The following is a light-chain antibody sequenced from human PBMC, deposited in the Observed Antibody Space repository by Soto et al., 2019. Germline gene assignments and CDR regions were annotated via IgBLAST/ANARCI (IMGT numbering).Light chain of an antibody. CDR1: SSDVGAYNF. CDR2: EVS. CDR3: ASLTTASFV. J-gene: IGLJ1*01. Sequence: QSVLTQPASVSGSPGQSITISCTGTSSDVGAYNFVSWYQHHPDKAPKLMISEVSNRPSGVSDRFSGSKSGNTASLTISGLQAEEEADYYCASLTTASFVFGTGTKGTVL. V-gene: IGLV2-14*01.